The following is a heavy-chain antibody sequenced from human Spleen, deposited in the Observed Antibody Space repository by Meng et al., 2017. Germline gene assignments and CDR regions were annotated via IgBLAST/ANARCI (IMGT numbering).Heavy chain of an antibody. CDR2: ISPSGSPI. J-gene: IGHJ4*02. V-gene: IGHV3-48*04. CDR1: GFTFSSYW. D-gene: IGHD3-22*01. CDR3: ARDNYYDT. Sequence: EVQLVESGGGLVQPGGSLRLSCAASGFTFSSYWMHWVRQAPGKGLVCVSYISPSGSPIYYADSVKGRFTISRDNAKNSLYLQMNSLRAEDTAVYYCARDNYYDTWGQGTLVTVSS.